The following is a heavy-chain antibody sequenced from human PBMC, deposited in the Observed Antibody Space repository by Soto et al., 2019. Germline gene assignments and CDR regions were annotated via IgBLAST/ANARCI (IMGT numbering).Heavy chain of an antibody. V-gene: IGHV3-15*01. CDR1: GFTFSNAW. J-gene: IGHJ6*04. CDR2: IKSKTDGGTT. CDR3: TTDLCSGGSCYSYYNGMDV. D-gene: IGHD2-15*01. Sequence: PGGALRLFCGASGFTFSNAWMSWVRQAPGKGLEWVGRIKSKTDGGTTDYAAPVKGRFTISRDDSKNTLYLQMNSLKTEDTAVYYCTTDLCSGGSCYSYYNGMDVWDKDTTAPVSS.